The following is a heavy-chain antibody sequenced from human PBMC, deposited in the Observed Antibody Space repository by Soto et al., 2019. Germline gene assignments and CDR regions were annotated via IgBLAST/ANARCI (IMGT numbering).Heavy chain of an antibody. CDR3: ASGVRSEDAFDI. CDR2: IFPGDSDT. D-gene: IGHD2-21*01. V-gene: IGHV5-51*01. J-gene: IGHJ3*02. Sequence: GESLKISCKGSGYIFINYWIGWVRQMPGKGLEWMGIIFPGDSDTRYSPSFQGQVNISVDKSISTAYLQWSSLKASDTAMYYCASGVRSEDAFDIWGQGTMVTVSS. CDR1: GYIFINYW.